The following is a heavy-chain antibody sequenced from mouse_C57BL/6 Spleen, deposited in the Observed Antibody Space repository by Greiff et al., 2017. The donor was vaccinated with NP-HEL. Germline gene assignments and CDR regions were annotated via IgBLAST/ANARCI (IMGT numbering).Heavy chain of an antibody. CDR2: IDPETGGT. V-gene: IGHV1-15*01. J-gene: IGHJ1*03. Sequence: ESGAELVRPGASVTLSCKASGYTFTDYEMHWVKQTPVHGLEWIGAIDPETGGTAYNQKFKGKAILTADNSSSTAYMELRSLTSEDSAVYYCTRRGGLNYYGSSSYWYFDVWGTGTTVTVSS. CDR1: GYTFTDYE. CDR3: TRRGGLNYYGSSSYWYFDV. D-gene: IGHD1-1*01.